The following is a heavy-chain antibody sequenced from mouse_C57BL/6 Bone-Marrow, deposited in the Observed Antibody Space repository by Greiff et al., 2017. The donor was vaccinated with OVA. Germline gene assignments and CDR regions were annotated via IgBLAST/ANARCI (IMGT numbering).Heavy chain of an antibody. V-gene: IGHV1-15*01. CDR1: GYTFTDYE. J-gene: IGHJ2*01. D-gene: IGHD1-1*01. CDR3: TRNGSRDY. CDR2: IDPETGGT. Sequence: VQLQESGAELVRPGASVTLSCKASGYTFTDYEMHWVKQTPVHGLEWIGAIDPETGGTAYNQKFKGKAILTADKSSSTAYMELRSLTSEDSAVYYCTRNGSRDYWGQGTTLTVSS.